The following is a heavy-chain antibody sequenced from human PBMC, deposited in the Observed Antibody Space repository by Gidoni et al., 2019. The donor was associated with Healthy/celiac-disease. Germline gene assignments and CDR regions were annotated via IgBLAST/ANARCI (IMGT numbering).Heavy chain of an antibody. Sequence: QVQLQESGPGLVKPSETLSLTCTVPGGSVSSGSYYWSWIRQPPGKGLEWIGYIYYSGSTNYNPSLKSRVTISVDTSKNQFSLKLSSVTAADTAVYYCALTGYGGNLLHYWGQGTLVTVSS. CDR2: IYYSGST. V-gene: IGHV4-61*01. CDR1: GGSVSSGSYY. J-gene: IGHJ4*02. CDR3: ALTGYGGNLLHY. D-gene: IGHD4-17*01.